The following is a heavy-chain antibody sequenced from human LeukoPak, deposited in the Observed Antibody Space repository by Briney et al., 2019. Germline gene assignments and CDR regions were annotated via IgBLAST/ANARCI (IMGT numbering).Heavy chain of an antibody. V-gene: IGHV3-74*01. CDR1: GFTFSSYW. J-gene: IGHJ1*01. CDR2: INSDGSGT. D-gene: IGHD3-22*01. CDR3: ARDLEGYYDSSGL. Sequence: GGSLRLSCAASGFTFSSYWMHWVRQAPGKGLVCVSRINSDGSGTNYVDSVKGRFTISRDNAKNTLYLQMNSLRAEDTAVYYCARDLEGYYDSSGLRGQGTLVTVSS.